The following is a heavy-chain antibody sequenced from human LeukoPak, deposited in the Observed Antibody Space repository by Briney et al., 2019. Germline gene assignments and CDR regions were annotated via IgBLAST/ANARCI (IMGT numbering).Heavy chain of an antibody. CDR2: ISSSSSHI. J-gene: IGHJ3*02. CDR3: ARTNYGERWLKLKI. V-gene: IGHV3-21*01. D-gene: IGHD5-24*01. CDR1: GFTFRSYS. Sequence: GGSLRLSCAASGFTFRSYSMNWVRQAPGKGLEWVSSISSSSSHIHYADSVKGRFTISRDNAKNSLYLQMNSLRAEDTAVYYCARTNYGERWLKLKILGQGTMVTVSS.